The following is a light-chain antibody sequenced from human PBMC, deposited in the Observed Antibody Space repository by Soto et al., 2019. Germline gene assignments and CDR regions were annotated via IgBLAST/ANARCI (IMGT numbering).Light chain of an antibody. V-gene: IGLV1-44*01. CDR3: AAWDGSLSGWV. J-gene: IGLJ3*02. Sequence: QSVLTQPPSASGTTGQRVTISCSGSSSNVGSNTVNWYQQVPGTAPKVLIFGNNQRPSGVPDRFSGSKSGTSASLAISGLHSEDEADYYCAAWDGSLSGWVFGGGTKLTVL. CDR1: SSNVGSNT. CDR2: GNN.